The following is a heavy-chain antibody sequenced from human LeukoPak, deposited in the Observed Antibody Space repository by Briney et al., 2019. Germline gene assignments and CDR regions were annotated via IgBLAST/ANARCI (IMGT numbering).Heavy chain of an antibody. Sequence: GSLGLSCAGSGFIFYGSAMSWVRQAPGKGLEWGSAISDDGRSTYYADPVKGRFPHSRDNSKNTVYLQMNSLRVEDTAVYYCAKAGYCNSISRLEDYWGQGTLVTVSS. V-gene: IGHV3-23*01. D-gene: IGHD2-2*01. CDR3: AKAGYCNSISRLEDY. CDR1: GFIFYGSA. J-gene: IGHJ4*02. CDR2: ISDDGRST.